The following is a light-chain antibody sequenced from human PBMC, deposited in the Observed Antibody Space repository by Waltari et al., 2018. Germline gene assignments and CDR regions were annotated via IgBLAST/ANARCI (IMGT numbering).Light chain of an antibody. CDR1: SSDVGAHNY. J-gene: IGLJ1*01. V-gene: IGLV2-14*03. Sequence: QSALTQPASVSGSPGQSITISCPGTSSDVGAHNYVSWYEQHTGKARKLIIYDVTDPPSWVSLLISGSKFGNTAAPTISRLQAEDKAYYYCSTYTSSDTPYVFCTGTSVTVL. CDR2: DVT. CDR3: STYTSSDTPYV.